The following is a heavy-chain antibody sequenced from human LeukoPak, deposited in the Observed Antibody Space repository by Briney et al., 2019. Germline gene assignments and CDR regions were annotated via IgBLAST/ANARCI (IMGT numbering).Heavy chain of an antibody. CDR1: GGTFGSYA. CDR2: IFPIFATA. Sequence: SVKVSCKASGGTFGSYAISWVRQAPGQGLEWMGRIFPIFATANYAQKFQGRVTITADESTSTAYMELSSLRSEDTAVYYCARESGSHEAYFDYWGQGTLVTVSS. D-gene: IGHD1-26*01. J-gene: IGHJ4*02. CDR3: ARESGSHEAYFDY. V-gene: IGHV1-69*13.